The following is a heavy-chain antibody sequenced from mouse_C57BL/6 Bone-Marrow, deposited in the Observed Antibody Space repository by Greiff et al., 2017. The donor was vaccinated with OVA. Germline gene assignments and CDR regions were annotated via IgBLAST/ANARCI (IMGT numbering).Heavy chain of an antibody. CDR1: GYTFTSYW. Sequence: QVQLQQPGAELVKPGASVKLSCKASGYTFTSYWMHWVKQRPGQGLEWIGMIHPNSGSTNYNEKFKGKATLTVDKSSSTAYMQLSSLTSEDSAFYYCALLFAYWGQGTLVTVSA. CDR2: IHPNSGST. J-gene: IGHJ3*01. V-gene: IGHV1-64*01. CDR3: ALLFAY.